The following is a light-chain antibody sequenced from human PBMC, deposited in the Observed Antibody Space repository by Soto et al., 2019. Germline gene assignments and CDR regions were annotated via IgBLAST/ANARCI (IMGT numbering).Light chain of an antibody. CDR1: SSDVGGYDY. Sequence: QSALTQPPSASGSPGQSVTISCTGASSDVGGYDYVSWYQQYPGKAPSLMIYEVSNRPSGVSDRFSGAKSGNTASLTISGLQAEDEADYYCSSYTSSYIYVFGTGTKLTVL. CDR2: EVS. CDR3: SSYTSSYIYV. V-gene: IGLV2-8*01. J-gene: IGLJ1*01.